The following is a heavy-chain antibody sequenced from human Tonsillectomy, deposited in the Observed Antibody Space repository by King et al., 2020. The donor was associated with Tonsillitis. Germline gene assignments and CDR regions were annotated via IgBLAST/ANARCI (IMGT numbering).Heavy chain of an antibody. V-gene: IGHV2-70*01. CDR3: ARTQGYSSGRYEGYYFDY. CDR2: IDLDDDK. J-gene: IGHJ4*02. D-gene: IGHD6-19*01. Sequence: TLKESGPALVKPTQTLTLTCTFSGFSLSTSGMCVSWIRQPPGKALEWLALIDLDDDKYYSTSLKTRLTISKDTSKTQVVLTMTNMDPVDTATYYCARTQGYSSGRYEGYYFDYWGQGTLVTVSS. CDR1: GFSLSTSGMC.